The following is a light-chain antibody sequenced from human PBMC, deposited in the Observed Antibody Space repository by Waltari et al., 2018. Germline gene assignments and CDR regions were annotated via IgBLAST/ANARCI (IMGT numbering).Light chain of an antibody. CDR3: SSYAGTKKLL. V-gene: IGLV2-8*01. CDR1: SSDIGTYKF. J-gene: IGLJ2*01. CDR2: EVN. Sequence: QSALTQPPSASGSPGQSVTISCSGSSSDIGTYKFVSWYQQHPGKSPKLIIYEVNQRPSGVPVRFSGSKSGNTASLTVSGRLPEDEADYYCSSYAGTKKLLFGGVTKLTVL.